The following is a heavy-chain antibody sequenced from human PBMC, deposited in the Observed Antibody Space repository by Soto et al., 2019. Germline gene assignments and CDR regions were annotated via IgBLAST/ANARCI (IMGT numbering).Heavy chain of an antibody. D-gene: IGHD6-25*01. V-gene: IGHV4-59*01. Sequence: PSETLSLTCTVSGGSISSYYWSWIRQPPGKGLEWIGYIYYSGSTNYNPSLKSRVTISVDTSKNQFSLKLSSVTAADAAVYYCARDLGVSAAGSTNWFDSWGQGTLVTVSS. CDR1: GGSISSYY. J-gene: IGHJ5*01. CDR2: IYYSGST. CDR3: ARDLGVSAAGSTNWFDS.